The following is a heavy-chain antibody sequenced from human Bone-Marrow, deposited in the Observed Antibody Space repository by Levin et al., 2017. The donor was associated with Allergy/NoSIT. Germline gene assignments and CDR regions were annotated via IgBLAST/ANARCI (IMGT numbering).Heavy chain of an antibody. CDR3: ARCGSRYYDFWGGNIYYFAY. V-gene: IGHV1-46*01. Sequence: ASVKVSCKTSGYTFTTYYIHWVRQAPGQGLEWMGMINPSTGTTTHAQNFQGRVTMTTDTSTSTVYMELSSLSSEGTAVYYCARCGSRYYDFWGGNIYYFAYWGQGTLVTVSP. CDR1: GYTFTTYY. D-gene: IGHD3-3*01. CDR2: INPSTGTT. J-gene: IGHJ4*02.